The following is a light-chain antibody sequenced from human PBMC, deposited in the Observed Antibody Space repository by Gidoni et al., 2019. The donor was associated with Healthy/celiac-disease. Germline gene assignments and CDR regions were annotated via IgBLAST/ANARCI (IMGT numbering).Light chain of an antibody. CDR1: QDISNY. Sequence: DIKMTQSPSSLSASVGDRVTITCQASQDISNYLNWYQQKPGKAPKLLIYDASNLETGVPSRFSGSGSVTDFTFTISSLQPEDIATYYCQPYDNLPITFGQWTRLEIK. J-gene: IGKJ5*01. CDR2: DAS. V-gene: IGKV1-33*01. CDR3: QPYDNLPIT.